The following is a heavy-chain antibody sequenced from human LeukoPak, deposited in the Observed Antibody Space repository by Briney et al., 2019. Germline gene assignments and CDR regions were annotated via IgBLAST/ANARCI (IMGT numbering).Heavy chain of an antibody. CDR1: GFTFSTYN. D-gene: IGHD1-26*01. CDR2: ITSSSSYI. V-gene: IGHV3-21*01. CDR3: ARDPYSGSYGDYYYYYMDV. Sequence: GESLRLSCAASGFTFSTYNMNWVRQAPGKGLEWLSSITSSSSYIYYADPVKGRFTISRDNAKNSLYLQMNSLRDEDTAVYYCARDPYSGSYGDYYYYYMDVWGKGTTVTISS. J-gene: IGHJ6*03.